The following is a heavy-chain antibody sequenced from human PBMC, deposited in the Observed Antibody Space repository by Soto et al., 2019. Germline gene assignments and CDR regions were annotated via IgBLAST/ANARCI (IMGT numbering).Heavy chain of an antibody. CDR1: GFTFSSYS. J-gene: IGHJ6*02. CDR2: ISSSSSYI. Sequence: GGSLRLSCAASGFTFSSYSMNWVRQAPGKGLEWVSSISSSSSYIYYADSVKGRFTISRDNAKNSLYLQMNSLRAEDTAVYYCARYVAAAAGTYCYYGMDFWGQGTTVTVSS. D-gene: IGHD6-13*01. V-gene: IGHV3-21*01. CDR3: ARYVAAAAGTYCYYGMDF.